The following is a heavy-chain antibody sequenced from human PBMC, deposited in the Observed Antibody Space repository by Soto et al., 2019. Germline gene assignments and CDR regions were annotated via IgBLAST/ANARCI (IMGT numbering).Heavy chain of an antibody. D-gene: IGHD3-9*01. CDR3: ARVHPLDILTGYYPDEPPHYGMDV. J-gene: IGHJ6*02. CDR2: INPSGGST. V-gene: IGHV1-46*01. Sequence: ASVKVSCKASGYTFTSYYMHWVRQAPGQGLEWMGIINPSGGSTSYAQKFQGRVTMTRDTSTSTVYMELSSLRPEDTAVYYCARVHPLDILTGYYPDEPPHYGMDVWGQGTTVTVSS. CDR1: GYTFTSYY.